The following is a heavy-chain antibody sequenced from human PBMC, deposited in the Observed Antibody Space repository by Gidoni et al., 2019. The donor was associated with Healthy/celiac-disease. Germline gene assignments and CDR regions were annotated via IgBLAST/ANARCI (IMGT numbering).Heavy chain of an antibody. CDR3: ASAIGPTPTVPTAQATWSHP. D-gene: IGHD4-4*01. V-gene: IGHV4-30-4*01. J-gene: IGHJ5*02. CDR1: GGPSSSGDYY. Sequence: QVQLQEAGRGLVKPSQTVSLTCTVPGGPSSSGDYYWRWIRQPPGKGLEWIVYIYYRWSTYYNPSLKSLVTISVATSKTQFSLKLSSVTAADTAVYYCASAIGPTPTVPTAQATWSHPWRQGPLATVSS. CDR2: IYYRWST.